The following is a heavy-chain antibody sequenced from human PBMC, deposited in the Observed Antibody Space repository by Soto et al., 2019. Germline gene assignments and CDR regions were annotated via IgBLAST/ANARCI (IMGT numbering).Heavy chain of an antibody. CDR2: ISPYTGNT. D-gene: IGHD6-13*01. CDR3: AKDQSAAGTVDY. CDR1: GYTFTSYG. V-gene: IGHV1-18*04. J-gene: IGHJ4*02. Sequence: GPVKVSCKASGYTFTSYGISWVRQAPGQGLEWMGWISPYTGNTNYAQKLQDRVTMTTDTSTSTAYMELRSLRSDDTAVYFCAKDQSAAGTVDYWGQGTLVTVFS.